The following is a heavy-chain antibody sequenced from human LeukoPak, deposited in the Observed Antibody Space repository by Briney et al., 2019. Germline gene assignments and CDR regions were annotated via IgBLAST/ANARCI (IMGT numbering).Heavy chain of an antibody. CDR2: IIPIFGTA. CDR3: ATRGSSGCYYFDY. D-gene: IGHD6-19*01. J-gene: IGHJ4*02. V-gene: IGHV1-69*13. Sequence: SVKVSCKASGGTFSSYAISWVRQAPGQGLEWMGGIIPIFGTANYAQKFQGRVTITADESTSTAYMELSSLRSEDTAVYYCATRGSSGCYYFDYWGQGTLVTVSS. CDR1: GGTFSSYA.